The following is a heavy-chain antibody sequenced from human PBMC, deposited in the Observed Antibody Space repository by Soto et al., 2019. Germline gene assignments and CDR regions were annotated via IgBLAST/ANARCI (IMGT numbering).Heavy chain of an antibody. Sequence: QVQLVQSGAEVKKPGASVKVSCKASGYTFTSYGISWVRQAPGQGLEWMGWISAYNGNTNYAQKLQGRVTMTTDTSTSTAYMELRSLRFDDTAVYYCARLYYDFWSGLSRGWFDPWGQGTLVTVSS. CDR1: GYTFTSYG. V-gene: IGHV1-18*01. CDR2: ISAYNGNT. J-gene: IGHJ5*02. CDR3: ARLYYDFWSGLSRGWFDP. D-gene: IGHD3-3*01.